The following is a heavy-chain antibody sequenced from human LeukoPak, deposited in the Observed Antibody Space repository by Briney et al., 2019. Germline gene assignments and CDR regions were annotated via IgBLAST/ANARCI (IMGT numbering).Heavy chain of an antibody. D-gene: IGHD3-3*01. J-gene: IGHJ6*03. CDR3: ASCVAGSRYDFWSGYYQDYYYYMDV. CDR1: GFTFSSYG. CDR2: IYSGGST. V-gene: IGHV3-53*01. Sequence: GGSLRLSRAASGFTFSSYGMHWVRQAPGKGLEWVSVIYSGGSTYYADSVKGRFTISRDNSKNTLYLQMNSLRAGDTAVYYCASCVAGSRYDFWSGYYQDYYYYMDVWGKGTTVTVSS.